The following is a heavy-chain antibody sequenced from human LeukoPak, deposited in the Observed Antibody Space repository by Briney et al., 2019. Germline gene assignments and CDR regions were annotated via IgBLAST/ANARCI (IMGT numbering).Heavy chain of an antibody. D-gene: IGHD6-6*01. CDR3: AKDVYSSSSRGYFDY. V-gene: IGHV3-23*01. Sequence: GGSLRLSCAAPGFTFSSYAINWVRQAPGKGLEWVSAISGSGDSTYYADSVKGRFTISRDNSKITLYLQMNSLRAEDTAIYYCAKDVYSSSSRGYFDYWGQGTLVTVSS. CDR2: ISGSGDST. J-gene: IGHJ4*02. CDR1: GFTFSSYA.